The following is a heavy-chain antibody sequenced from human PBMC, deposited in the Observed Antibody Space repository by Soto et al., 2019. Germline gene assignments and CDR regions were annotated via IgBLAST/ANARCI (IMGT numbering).Heavy chain of an antibody. V-gene: IGHV1-8*01. Sequence: QVQLVQSGAEVKKPGASVKVSCKASGYTFTSYDFNWVRQATGQGLEWMGWMNPNSGNTGYAQKFQGRVTMTRNTSISTAYMELSSRRSEDTAVYYCAGRGLSSSSTFRSFYYGMAAWGQGTTVTVSS. CDR1: GYTFTSYD. J-gene: IGHJ6*02. CDR3: AGRGLSSSSTFRSFYYGMAA. CDR2: MNPNSGNT. D-gene: IGHD6-6*01.